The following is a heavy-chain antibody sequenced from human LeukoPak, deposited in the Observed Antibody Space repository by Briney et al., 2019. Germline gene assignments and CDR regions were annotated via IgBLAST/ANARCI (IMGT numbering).Heavy chain of an antibody. J-gene: IGHJ4*02. V-gene: IGHV4-59*01. CDR2: IYYIGST. CDR3: ARGRGDTYGTFDY. D-gene: IGHD5-18*01. CDR1: DGSISSYY. Sequence: TSETLSLTCTVSDGSISSYYWSWIRQPPGKGLEWIGSIYYIGSTNYNPSLRSRVTISVDTSKNQFSLKLTSVTAADTAVYYCARGRGDTYGTFDYWGRGTLVTVSS.